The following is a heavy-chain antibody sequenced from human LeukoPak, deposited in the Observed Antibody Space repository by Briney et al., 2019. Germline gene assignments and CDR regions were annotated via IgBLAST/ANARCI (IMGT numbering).Heavy chain of an antibody. CDR1: GGSISSYY. D-gene: IGHD3-22*01. CDR2: IYYSGST. J-gene: IGHJ5*02. V-gene: IGHV4-59*01. CDR3: ARSTYYYDSSGYYWGSTLNWFDP. Sequence: PSETLSLTCTVSGGSISSYYWSWIRQPPGKGLEWIRYIYYSGSTNYNPSLKSRVTISVDTSKNQFSLKLSSVTAADTAVYYCARSTYYYDSSGYYWGSTLNWFDPWAREPWSPSPQ.